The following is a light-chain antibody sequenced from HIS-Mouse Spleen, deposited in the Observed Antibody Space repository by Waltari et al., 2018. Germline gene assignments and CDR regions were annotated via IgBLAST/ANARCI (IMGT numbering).Light chain of an antibody. Sequence: QSALTQPASVSGSPGQSITISCTGTSSDVGGYNYVSWYQQHPGKAPKLMSCDVSNRPSGVSTRFSGSKSGNTASLTISGLQAEDEADYYCSSYTSSSFNVVFGGGTKLTVL. V-gene: IGLV2-14*03. CDR3: SSYTSSSFNVV. J-gene: IGLJ2*01. CDR2: DVS. CDR1: SSDVGGYNY.